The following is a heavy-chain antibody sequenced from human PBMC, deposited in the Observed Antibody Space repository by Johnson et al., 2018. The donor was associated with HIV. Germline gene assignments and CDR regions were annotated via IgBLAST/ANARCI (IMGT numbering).Heavy chain of an antibody. Sequence: VQLVESGGGLVKPGGSLRLSCAASGFTFDDYAMHWVRQAPGKGLEWVSAISGSGGSTYYADSVKGRFTISRDDSKNTLYLQMNRLKTEDTAVYYCTTERLQKWLRAFDIWGQGKMVTVSS. V-gene: IGHV3-23*04. CDR2: ISGSGGST. CDR1: GFTFDDYA. CDR3: TTERLQKWLRAFDI. D-gene: IGHD5-12*01. J-gene: IGHJ3*02.